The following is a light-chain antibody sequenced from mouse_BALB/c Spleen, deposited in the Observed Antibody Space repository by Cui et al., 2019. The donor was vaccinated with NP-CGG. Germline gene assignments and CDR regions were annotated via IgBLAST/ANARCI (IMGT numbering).Light chain of an antibody. CDR1: TGAVTTSNY. CDR3: ALWYSNHWV. J-gene: IGLJ1*01. CDR2: GTN. Sequence: QAVVTQESALTTSPGETVTLTCRSSTGAVTTSNYANWVQEKPDHLFTGLIGGTNNRAPGVPARFSGSLIGDKAALTITGAQTEDEAIYFCALWYSNHWVFRGGTKLTFL. V-gene: IGLV1*01.